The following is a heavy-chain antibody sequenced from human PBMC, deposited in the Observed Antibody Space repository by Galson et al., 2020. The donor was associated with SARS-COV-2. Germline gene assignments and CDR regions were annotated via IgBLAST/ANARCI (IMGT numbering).Heavy chain of an antibody. CDR3: ARARQLGYCTNGVCYTHSIYFDY. CDR1: GGYIRSSSYY. Sequence: SETLSLTCTDSGGYIRSSSYYWGWIRQPPGKGLEWIGSIHYSGSTYYNQSLKSRVTISVDTSKNQFSLKLSSVTAADTAVYYCARARQLGYCTNGVCYTHSIYFDYWGQGTLVTVSS. CDR2: IHYSGST. J-gene: IGHJ4*02. V-gene: IGHV4-39*07. D-gene: IGHD2-8*01.